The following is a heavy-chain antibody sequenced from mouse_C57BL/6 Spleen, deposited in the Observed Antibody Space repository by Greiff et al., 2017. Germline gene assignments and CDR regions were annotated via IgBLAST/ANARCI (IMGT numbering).Heavy chain of an antibody. CDR1: GFTFSNYW. CDR3: TGGYYGSSWRLAWFAY. CDR2: IRLKSDNYAT. V-gene: IGHV6-3*01. J-gene: IGHJ3*01. D-gene: IGHD1-1*01. Sequence: EVQLVASGGGLVQPGGSMKLSCVASGFTFSNYWMNWVRQSPEKGLEWVAQIRLKSDNYATHYAESVKGRFTISRDDSKSSVYLQMNNLRAEDTGIYYCTGGYYGSSWRLAWFAYWGQGTLVTVSA.